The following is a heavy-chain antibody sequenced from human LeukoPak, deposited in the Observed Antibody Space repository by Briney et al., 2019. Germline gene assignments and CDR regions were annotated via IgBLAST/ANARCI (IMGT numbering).Heavy chain of an antibody. CDR1: GFTFSSYG. J-gene: IGHJ4*02. CDR3: AKDPGYSYDLDY. V-gene: IGHV3-30*02. CDR2: IRYDGSNK. Sequence: GGSLRLSCAASGFTFSSYGMHWVRQAPGKGLEWVAFIRYDGSNKYYADSVKGRFTISRDNSKNTLYLQMNSLRAEDTAVYYCAKDPGYSYDLDYWGQGTLVTVSS. D-gene: IGHD5-18*01.